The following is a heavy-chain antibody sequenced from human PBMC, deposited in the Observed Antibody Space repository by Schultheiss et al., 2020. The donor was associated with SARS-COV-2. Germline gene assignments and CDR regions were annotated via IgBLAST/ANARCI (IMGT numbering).Heavy chain of an antibody. CDR1: GFTFSSYA. Sequence: GESLKISCAASGFTFSSYAMSWVRQAPGKGLEWVSAISGSGGSTYYAGSVKGRFTISRDNAKNSVYLQMNSLRDEDTAVYYCARVGANHFDYWGQGTLVTVSS. CDR2: ISGSGGST. V-gene: IGHV3-23*01. D-gene: IGHD1-26*01. J-gene: IGHJ4*02. CDR3: ARVGANHFDY.